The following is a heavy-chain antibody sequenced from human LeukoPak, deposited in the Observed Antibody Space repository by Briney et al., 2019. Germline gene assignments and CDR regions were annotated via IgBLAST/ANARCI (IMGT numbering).Heavy chain of an antibody. J-gene: IGHJ4*02. CDR2: ISSSSSYI. CDR1: GFTFSSYA. Sequence: GGSLRLSCAASGFTFSSYAMSWVRQAPGKGLEWVSSISSSSSYIYYADSVKGRFTISRDNAKNSLYLQMNSLRAEDTAVYYCARVRCSSTSCYYGPFDYWGQGTLVTVSS. CDR3: ARVRCSSTSCYYGPFDY. D-gene: IGHD2-2*01. V-gene: IGHV3-21*01.